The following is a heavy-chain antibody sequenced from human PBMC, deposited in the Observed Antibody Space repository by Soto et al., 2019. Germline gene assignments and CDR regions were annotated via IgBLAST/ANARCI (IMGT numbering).Heavy chain of an antibody. Sequence: GGSLRLSCAASGFTFSSYAMSWVRQAPGKGLEWVSAISGSGGSTYYADSVKGRFTISRDNSKNTLYLQMNSLRAEDTAVYYCANRLVSYVLGYDFWSGIDYWGQGTLVTVSS. J-gene: IGHJ4*02. CDR3: ANRLVSYVLGYDFWSGIDY. D-gene: IGHD3-3*01. CDR2: ISGSGGST. V-gene: IGHV3-23*01. CDR1: GFTFSSYA.